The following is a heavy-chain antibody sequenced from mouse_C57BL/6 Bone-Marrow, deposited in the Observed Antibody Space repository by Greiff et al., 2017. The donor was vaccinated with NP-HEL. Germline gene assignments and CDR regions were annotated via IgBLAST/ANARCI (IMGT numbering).Heavy chain of an antibody. CDR3: ERAAYHSYYGSWDVEN. J-gene: IGHJ2*01. Sequence: QVQLQQPGAELVKPGASVKMSCKASGYTFTSYWITWVKQRPGQGLEWIGDIYPGSGSTNYNEKFKSKATLTVDTSSSTAYMQLSSLTSEDSAVYYCERAAYHSYYGSWDVENWGEGTTLTVSS. D-gene: IGHD1-1*01. V-gene: IGHV1-55*01. CDR1: GYTFTSYW. CDR2: IYPGSGST.